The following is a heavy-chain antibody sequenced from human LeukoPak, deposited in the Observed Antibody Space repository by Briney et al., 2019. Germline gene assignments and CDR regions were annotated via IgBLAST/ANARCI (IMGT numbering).Heavy chain of an antibody. V-gene: IGHV4-34*01. D-gene: IGHD2-15*01. J-gene: IGHJ6*03. Sequence: SETLSLTCAVYGGSFSGYYWSWIRQPPGKGLEWIGEINHSGSTNYNPSLKSRVTISVDTSKNQFSLKLSSVTAADTAVYYCARVAASLYYYYYMDVWGKGTTVTISS. CDR3: ARVAASLYYYYYMDV. CDR2: INHSGST. CDR1: GGSFSGYY.